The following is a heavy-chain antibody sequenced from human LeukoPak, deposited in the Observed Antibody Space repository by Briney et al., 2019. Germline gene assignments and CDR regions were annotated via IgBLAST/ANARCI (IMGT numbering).Heavy chain of an antibody. D-gene: IGHD1-7*01. CDR3: ARDVFNWNYWFGNWLDP. CDR1: GGSISNDFYF. Sequence: SETLSLACTVSGGSISNDFYFWGWIRQPPGRGLEWIGNIYYNGTTYYNPSLKSRVTISLDTSKNQFSLKLSSVTAADTAVYYCARDVFNWNYWFGNWLDPWGQGTLVTVSS. J-gene: IGHJ5*02. V-gene: IGHV4-39*07. CDR2: IYYNGTT.